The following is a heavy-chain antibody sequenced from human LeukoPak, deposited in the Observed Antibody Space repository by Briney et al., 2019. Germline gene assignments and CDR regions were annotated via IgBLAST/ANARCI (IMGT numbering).Heavy chain of an antibody. CDR3: ARREGDGYNSPFDY. V-gene: IGHV5-51*01. D-gene: IGHD5-24*01. Sequence: GEPLKISFKGSGYSFPNYWIAWGGQIPGKGRGCMGIIYPADSDTRYSPSFQGQVTISADKSMRTACLQWSPLKASDTATYYCARREGDGYNSPFDYWGQGTLVTVPS. CDR2: IYPADSDT. CDR1: GYSFPNYW. J-gene: IGHJ4*02.